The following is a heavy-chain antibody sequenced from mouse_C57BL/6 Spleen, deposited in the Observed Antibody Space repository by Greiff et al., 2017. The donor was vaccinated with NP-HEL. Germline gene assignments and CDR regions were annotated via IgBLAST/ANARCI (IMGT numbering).Heavy chain of an antibody. J-gene: IGHJ3*01. D-gene: IGHD2-4*01. CDR3: GMKGDYDDGAWFAY. V-gene: IGHV5-17*01. CDR1: GFTFSDYG. CDR2: ISSGSSTI. Sequence: EVQLMESGGGLVKPGGSLKLSCAASGFTFSDYGMHWVRQAPEKGLEWVAYISSGSSTIYYADTVKGRFTLSRDNAKTTLFLQMTRLRSEDTAMYYCGMKGDYDDGAWFAYWGQGTLVTVSA.